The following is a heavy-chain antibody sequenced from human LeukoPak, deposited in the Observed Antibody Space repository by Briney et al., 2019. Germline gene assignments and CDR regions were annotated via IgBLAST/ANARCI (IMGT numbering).Heavy chain of an antibody. V-gene: IGHV3-74*01. CDR2: INHGGSST. CDR1: GFTFSDYW. J-gene: IGHJ6*02. CDR3: ASSYGMDV. Sequence: GGSLRLSCAASGFTFSDYWMHWVRQAPGKGLMWVSRINHGGSSTVYADSVKGRFTVSRDNAKNTLYLQMNSLRAEDTAVYYCASSYGMDVWGQGTAVTLSS. D-gene: IGHD3-16*01.